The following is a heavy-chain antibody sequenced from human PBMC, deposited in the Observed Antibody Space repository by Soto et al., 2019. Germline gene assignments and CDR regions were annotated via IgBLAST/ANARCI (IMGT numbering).Heavy chain of an antibody. V-gene: IGHV1-2*02. D-gene: IGHD5-12*01. J-gene: IGHJ6*02. CDR3: ATTDGGIVATIYYYYYGMDV. Sequence: ASVKVSCKASGYTFTGYYMHWVRQAPGQGLEWMGWINPNSGGTNYAQKFQGRVTMTRDTSISTAYMELSRLRSDDPAVYYCATTDGGIVATIYYYYYGMDVWGQGTTVTVSS. CDR1: GYTFTGYY. CDR2: INPNSGGT.